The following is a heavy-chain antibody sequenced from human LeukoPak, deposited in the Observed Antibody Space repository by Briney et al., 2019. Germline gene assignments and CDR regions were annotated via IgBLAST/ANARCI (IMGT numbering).Heavy chain of an antibody. CDR1: GGSFSGYY. J-gene: IGHJ4*02. Sequence: SETLSLTCAVYGGSFSGYYWGWIRQPPGKGLEWIGSIYYSGSTYYNPSLKSRVTISVDTSRNQFSLKLSSVTAADTAVYYCARGYDYVWGSYRYAVAFDYWGQGTLVTVSS. V-gene: IGHV4-34*01. CDR3: ARGYDYVWGSYRYAVAFDY. D-gene: IGHD3-16*02. CDR2: IYYSGST.